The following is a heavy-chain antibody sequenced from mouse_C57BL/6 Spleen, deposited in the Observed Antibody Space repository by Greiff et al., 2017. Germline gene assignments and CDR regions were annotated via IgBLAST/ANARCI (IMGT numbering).Heavy chain of an antibody. CDR1: GFSLTSYG. Sequence: VQLQESGPGLVAPSQSLSITCTVSGFSLTSYGVHWVRQPPGKGLEWLVVIWSDGSTTYNSALKSRLSISKDNSKSQVFLKMNSLQTDDTAMYYCARPAYDSYYAMDYWGQGTSVTVSS. V-gene: IGHV2-6*03. CDR2: IWSDGST. CDR3: ARPAYDSYYAMDY. J-gene: IGHJ4*01. D-gene: IGHD2-4*01.